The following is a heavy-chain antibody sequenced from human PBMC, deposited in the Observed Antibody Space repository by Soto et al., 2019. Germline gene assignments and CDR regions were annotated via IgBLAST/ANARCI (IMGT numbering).Heavy chain of an antibody. J-gene: IGHJ6*03. V-gene: IGHV4-34*01. Sequence: SETLSLTCVVSGGSLSDYFWSWIRQPPGMALEWIGEINHLGSINYNPSLKSRVTMSVDTSKNQFSLTLNPVTAADTATYYCARGGISHWAYFYYMDVWDRGTTVNVSS. CDR2: INHLGSI. CDR3: ARGGISHWAYFYYMDV. D-gene: IGHD2-21*01. CDR1: GGSLSDYF.